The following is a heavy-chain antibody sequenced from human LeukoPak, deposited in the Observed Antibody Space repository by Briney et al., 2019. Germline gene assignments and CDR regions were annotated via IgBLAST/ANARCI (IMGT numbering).Heavy chain of an antibody. V-gene: IGHV1-18*04. D-gene: IGHD3-9*01. Sequence: ASVKVSCKASGYTFTSYGISWVRQAPGQGLEWMGWISAYNGNTNYAQKLKGRVTMTTDTSTSTAYMELRSLRSDDTAVYYCARPSVLRYFDQTAYYFDYWGQGTLVTVSS. J-gene: IGHJ4*02. CDR3: ARPSVLRYFDQTAYYFDY. CDR2: ISAYNGNT. CDR1: GYTFTSYG.